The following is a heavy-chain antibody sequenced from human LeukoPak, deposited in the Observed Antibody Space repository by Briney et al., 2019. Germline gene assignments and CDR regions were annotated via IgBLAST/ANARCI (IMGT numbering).Heavy chain of an antibody. CDR3: ARHVAAAGTEYFDY. Sequence: SETLSLTCTVSGGSISSYYWSWIRQPPGKGLEWIGYIYYSGSTNYNPSLKSRVTISVDTSKNQFSLKLSSATAADTAVYYCARHVAAAGTEYFDYWGQGTLVTVSS. D-gene: IGHD6-13*01. V-gene: IGHV4-59*08. J-gene: IGHJ4*02. CDR2: IYYSGST. CDR1: GGSISSYY.